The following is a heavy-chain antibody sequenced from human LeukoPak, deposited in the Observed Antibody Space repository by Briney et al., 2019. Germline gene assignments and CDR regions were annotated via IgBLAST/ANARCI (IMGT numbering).Heavy chain of an antibody. J-gene: IGHJ2*01. D-gene: IGHD1-26*01. V-gene: IGHV5-51*01. CDR2: IYAGVSDT. CDR1: GYSFNTYW. Sequence: GEPLKISCKGSGYSFNTYWFGWFRQLPGKGLEWMGIIYAGVSDTRYSTSCQGQVTSPADRSIRTAYLQWRSLKASDTAMYYCARQGPPSRREPHWYVDLWGRGTRLTVSS. CDR3: ARQGPPSRREPHWYVDL.